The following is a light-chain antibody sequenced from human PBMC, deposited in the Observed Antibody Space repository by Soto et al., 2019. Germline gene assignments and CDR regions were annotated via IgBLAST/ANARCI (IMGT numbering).Light chain of an antibody. CDR3: QQFGSSPGFT. J-gene: IGKJ3*01. CDR1: QSINSRY. V-gene: IGKV3-20*01. Sequence: EIVLTQSPGTLSLSPGERATLSCRASQSINSRYLAWYQQKPGQAPRLLIYGASSRATGIPDRFSGSGSGTAFTLTISRLEPDDFAVYYGQQFGSSPGFTFGPGTIVDIK. CDR2: GAS.